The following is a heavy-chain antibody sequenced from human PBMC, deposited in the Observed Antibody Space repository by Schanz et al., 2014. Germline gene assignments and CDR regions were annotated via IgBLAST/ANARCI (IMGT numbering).Heavy chain of an antibody. Sequence: QVQLVDSGGGLVKPGGSLRLSCAASGFTFSDYYMTWIRQAPGKGLEWVSDISDSGDSTNYADSVKGRFTISRDNAKNSPVLQMNRLSAEDTTVYYCAKVAPAAAYLDSWGLGTLVTVSS. D-gene: IGHD2-2*01. CDR1: GFTFSDYY. CDR2: ISDSGDST. V-gene: IGHV3-11*01. J-gene: IGHJ4*02. CDR3: AKVAPAAAYLDS.